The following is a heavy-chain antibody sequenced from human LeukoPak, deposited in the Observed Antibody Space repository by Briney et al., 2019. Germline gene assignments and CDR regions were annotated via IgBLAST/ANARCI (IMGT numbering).Heavy chain of an antibody. CDR2: IRGDGRAT. Sequence: PGGSMRLSCAASGFIFPDYWMHWVRQAPGSELVWVARIRGDGRATTYADSVKGRFTISRDNSKNTLYLQMNSLRAEDTAVYYCAKDGVSLMVYAIQLDYWGQGTLVTVSS. J-gene: IGHJ4*02. V-gene: IGHV3-74*01. CDR3: AKDGVSLMVYAIQLDY. CDR1: GFIFPDYW. D-gene: IGHD2-8*01.